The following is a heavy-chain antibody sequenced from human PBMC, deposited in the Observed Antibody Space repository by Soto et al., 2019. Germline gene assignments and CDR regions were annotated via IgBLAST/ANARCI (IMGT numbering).Heavy chain of an antibody. D-gene: IGHD2-21*01. CDR2: TSYDGSNQ. CDR1: GFSFSTYD. CDR3: AKAQSYCVTTTCPPFYYGVDV. Sequence: SLRLSCAASGFSFSTYDMHWVRQAPGKGLEWVAVTSYDGSNQYYTNSVKGRFTISRDNSKNTLYPQMNSLRAEDTAVYYCAKAQSYCVTTTCPPFYYGVDVWGQGTTVTVSS. J-gene: IGHJ6*02. V-gene: IGHV3-30*18.